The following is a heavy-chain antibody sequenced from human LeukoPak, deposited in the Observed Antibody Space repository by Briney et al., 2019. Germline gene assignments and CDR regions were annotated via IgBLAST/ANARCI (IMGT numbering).Heavy chain of an antibody. CDR1: GFTFSSYG. CDR3: ARGGDWLQSIPHY. J-gene: IGHJ4*02. V-gene: IGHV3-33*01. D-gene: IGHD5-24*01. Sequence: GGSLRLSCAASGFTFSSYGMHWVRQAPGKGLEWVAVIWYDGSNKYYADSVEGRFTISRDNSKNTLCLQMNSLRAEDTAVYYCARGGDWLQSIPHYWGQGTLVTVSS. CDR2: IWYDGSNK.